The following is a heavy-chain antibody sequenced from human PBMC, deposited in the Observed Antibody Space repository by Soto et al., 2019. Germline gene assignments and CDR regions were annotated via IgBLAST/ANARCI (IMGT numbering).Heavy chain of an antibody. CDR3: ARDSQGGITGTKFDY. D-gene: IGHD1-7*01. CDR1: GYSISSGYY. J-gene: IGHJ4*02. Sequence: SETLSLTXAVSGYSISSGYYWGWIRQPPGKGLEWIGSIYHSGSTYYNPSLKSRVTISVDTSKNQFSLKLSSVTAADTAVYYCARDSQGGITGTKFDYWGQGTLVTVSS. V-gene: IGHV4-38-2*02. CDR2: IYHSGST.